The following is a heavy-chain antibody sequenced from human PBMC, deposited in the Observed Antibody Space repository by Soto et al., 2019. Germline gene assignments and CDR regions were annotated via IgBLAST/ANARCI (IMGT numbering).Heavy chain of an antibody. CDR3: ASRRSSSWYVDYYYYGMDV. D-gene: IGHD6-13*01. V-gene: IGHV1-69*13. J-gene: IGHJ6*02. Sequence: SVKVSCKASGGTFSSYAISWVRQAPGQGLEWMGGIIPIFGTANYAQKFQGRVTITADESTSTAYMELSSLRSEDTAVYFCASRRSSSWYVDYYYYGMDVWGQGTTVTVSS. CDR2: IIPIFGTA. CDR1: GGTFSSYA.